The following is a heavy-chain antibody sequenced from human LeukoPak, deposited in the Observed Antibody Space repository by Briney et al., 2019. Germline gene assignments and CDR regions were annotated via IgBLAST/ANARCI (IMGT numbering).Heavy chain of an antibody. CDR2: IKSKTDGGTT. Sequence: GGSLRLSCAASGFTFSNAWMSWVRQAPGKGLEWVGRIKSKTDGGTTDYAAPVKGRFTISRDDSKNTLYLQMNSLKTEDTAVYYCTTQSVVYYYDSSGYYYVYHYFDYWGQGTLVTVSS. CDR1: GFTFSNAW. CDR3: TTQSVVYYYDSSGYYYVYHYFDY. J-gene: IGHJ4*02. V-gene: IGHV3-15*01. D-gene: IGHD3-22*01.